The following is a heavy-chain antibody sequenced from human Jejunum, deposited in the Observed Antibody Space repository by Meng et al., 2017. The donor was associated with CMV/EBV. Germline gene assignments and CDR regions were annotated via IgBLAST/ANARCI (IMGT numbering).Heavy chain of an antibody. CDR2: ISYGDFT. D-gene: IGHD4-11*01. CDR1: GAAGSENY. CDR3: ARGSGYSIYDD. J-gene: IGHJ4*02. Sequence: TCTDSGAAGSENYCSWSRQAQGRGREWIGYISYGDFTNYKPSIKRRVSISVDTSKNQCSIILKSMSAADAAVYYCARGSGYSIYDDCGQGTLVTVSS. V-gene: IGHV4-59*02.